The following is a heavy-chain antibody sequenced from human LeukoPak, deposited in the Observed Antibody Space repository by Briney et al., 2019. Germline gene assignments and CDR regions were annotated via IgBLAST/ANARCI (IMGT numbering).Heavy chain of an antibody. CDR1: GGSISSSSYY. CDR3: ARGLMATINYSDY. D-gene: IGHD5-24*01. CDR2: IYYSGST. J-gene: IGHJ4*02. V-gene: IGHV4-61*05. Sequence: SETLSLTCTVSGGSISSSSYYWGWIRQPPGKGLEWIGYIYYSGSTNYNPSLKSRVTISVDTSKNQFSLKLSSVTAADTAVYYCARGLMATINYSDYWGQGTLVTVSS.